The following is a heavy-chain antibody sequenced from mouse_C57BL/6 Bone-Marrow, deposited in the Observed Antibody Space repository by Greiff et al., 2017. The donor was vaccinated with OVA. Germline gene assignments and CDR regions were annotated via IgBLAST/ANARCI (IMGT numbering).Heavy chain of an antibody. J-gene: IGHJ2*01. D-gene: IGHD1-1*01. CDR1: GYTFTSYG. CDR2: IYPRSGNT. CDR3: AREIYYYGSSYYFDY. Sequence: VKLVESGAELARPGASVKLSCKASGYTFTSYGISWVKQRTGQGLEWIGEIYPRSGNTYYNEKFKGKATLTADKSSRTAYMELRSLTSEDSAVYFCAREIYYYGSSYYFDYWGQGTTLTVSS. V-gene: IGHV1-81*01.